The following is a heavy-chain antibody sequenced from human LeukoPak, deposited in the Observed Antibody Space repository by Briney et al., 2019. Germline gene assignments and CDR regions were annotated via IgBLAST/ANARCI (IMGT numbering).Heavy chain of an antibody. J-gene: IGHJ3*02. CDR3: AKVSDGSYYWDAFDI. CDR2: ISYDGSNK. V-gene: IGHV3-30*18. D-gene: IGHD1-26*01. Sequence: PGGSLRLSCAASGFTFSDHYIDWVRQAPGKGLEWVAVISYDGSNKYYADSVKGRFTISRDNSKNTLYLQMNSLRPEDTAVYYCAKVSDGSYYWDAFDIWGQGTMVTVSS. CDR1: GFTFSDHY.